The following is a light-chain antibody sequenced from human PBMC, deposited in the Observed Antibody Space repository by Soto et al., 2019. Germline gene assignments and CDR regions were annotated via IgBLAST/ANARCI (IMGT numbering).Light chain of an antibody. CDR2: TNN. CDR3: AVWDDSLSTWV. V-gene: IGLV1-47*02. Sequence: QSVLTQPPSASGTPGQRVIISCSGSSSNIGRDYVYWFQQLPGTAPKLLIYTNNQRPSGVPDRFSGSKSGTSASLAISGLRSEDEADYCCAVWDDSLSTWVFGGGTKLTVL. CDR1: SSNIGRDY. J-gene: IGLJ3*02.